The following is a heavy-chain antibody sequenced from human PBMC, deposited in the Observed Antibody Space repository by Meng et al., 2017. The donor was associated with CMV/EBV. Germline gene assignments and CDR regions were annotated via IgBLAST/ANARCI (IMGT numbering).Heavy chain of an antibody. CDR2: IRYDGSTK. V-gene: IGHV3-30*02. CDR3: ARARAGGSYVDY. CDR1: GFIFSTYG. D-gene: IGHD1-26*01. Sequence: GESLKISCAASGFIFSTYGMHWVRQAPGKGLEWVAFIRYDGSTKYYADSVKGRFTISRGNSKNTLNLQMNSLRGEDTAVYHCARARAGGSYVDYWGQGTLVTVSS. J-gene: IGHJ4*02.